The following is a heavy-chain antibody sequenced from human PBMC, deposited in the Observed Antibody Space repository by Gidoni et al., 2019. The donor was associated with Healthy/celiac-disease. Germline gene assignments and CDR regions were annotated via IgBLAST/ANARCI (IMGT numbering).Heavy chain of an antibody. Sequence: QVQLVESGGGVVQPGRSLRLSCAASGFTLSSYGMHWVRQAPGKGLEWVAVISYDGSNKYYADSVKGRFTISRDNSKNTLYLQMNSLRAEDTAVYYCAKEGGAVAATQTDYYYGMDVWGQGTTVTVSS. CDR3: AKEGGAVAATQTDYYYGMDV. J-gene: IGHJ6*02. D-gene: IGHD6-19*01. V-gene: IGHV3-30*18. CDR2: ISYDGSNK. CDR1: GFTLSSYG.